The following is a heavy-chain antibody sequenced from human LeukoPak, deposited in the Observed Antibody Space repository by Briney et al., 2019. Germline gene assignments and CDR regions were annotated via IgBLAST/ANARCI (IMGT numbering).Heavy chain of an antibody. J-gene: IGHJ3*02. D-gene: IGHD5-24*01. Sequence: KAGGSLRLSCAASGFTFSSYSMNWVRQAPGKGLEWVSSISSSSSYIYYADSVKGRFTISRDNAKNSLYLQMSSLRAEDTAVYYCASPYNFDAFDIWGQGTMVTVSS. CDR2: ISSSSSYI. V-gene: IGHV3-21*01. CDR3: ASPYNFDAFDI. CDR1: GFTFSSYS.